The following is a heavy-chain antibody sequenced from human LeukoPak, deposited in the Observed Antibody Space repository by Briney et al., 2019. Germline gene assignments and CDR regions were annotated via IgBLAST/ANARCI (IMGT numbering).Heavy chain of an antibody. J-gene: IGHJ4*02. Sequence: GGSLRLSCADSGFTFSSYWMHWVRRAPGKGLVWFSRINSDGSSTIYADSVRGRFTVSRDNAKNTLYLQMNSLRAEDTAVYYCASHFHLTVGPSGYYFTAVFYWGQGTLVTVSS. V-gene: IGHV3-74*01. D-gene: IGHD3-22*01. CDR3: ASHFHLTVGPSGYYFTAVFY. CDR1: GFTFSSYW. CDR2: INSDGSST.